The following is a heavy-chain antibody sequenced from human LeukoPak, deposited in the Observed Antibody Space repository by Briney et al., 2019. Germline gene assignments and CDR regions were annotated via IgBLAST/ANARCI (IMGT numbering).Heavy chain of an antibody. CDR3: AKGGAVVVVPAAIDY. Sequence: GGSLRLSCAASGFTFSSYAMSWVRQAPGKGLEWVSGISWNSGSIGYADSVKGRFTISRDNAKNSLYLQTNSLRAEDTAVYYCAKGGAVVVVPAAIDYWGQGTLVTVSS. V-gene: IGHV3-9*01. CDR2: ISWNSGSI. D-gene: IGHD2-2*01. CDR1: GFTFSSYA. J-gene: IGHJ4*02.